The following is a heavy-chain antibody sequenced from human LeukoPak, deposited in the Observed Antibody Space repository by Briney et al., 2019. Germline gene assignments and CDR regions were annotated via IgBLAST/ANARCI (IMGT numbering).Heavy chain of an antibody. D-gene: IGHD6-19*01. V-gene: IGHV4-59*01. CDR1: GGSISSYY. CDR2: IYYSGST. Sequence: SETLSLTCTVSGGSISSYYWSWIRQPPGKGLEWIGYIYYSGSTNYNPSLKSRVTISVDTSKNQFSLKLSSVTAADTAVYYCARAVAGRDDAFDIWGQGKMVIVSS. CDR3: ARAVAGRDDAFDI. J-gene: IGHJ3*02.